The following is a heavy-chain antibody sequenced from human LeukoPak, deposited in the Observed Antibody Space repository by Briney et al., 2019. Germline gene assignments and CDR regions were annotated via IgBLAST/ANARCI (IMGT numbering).Heavy chain of an antibody. Sequence: GGSLRLSCAASGFTFSSYAMSWVRQAPGKGLEWVSVISDIGGSTYYADSVKGRFTISRDNSKNTLYLQMNSLRAEDTAVYYCAKGGVVTFWIPGEFDYWGQGTLVTVSS. CDR2: ISDIGGST. CDR3: AKGGVVTFWIPGEFDY. J-gene: IGHJ4*02. V-gene: IGHV3-23*01. CDR1: GFTFSSYA. D-gene: IGHD4-23*01.